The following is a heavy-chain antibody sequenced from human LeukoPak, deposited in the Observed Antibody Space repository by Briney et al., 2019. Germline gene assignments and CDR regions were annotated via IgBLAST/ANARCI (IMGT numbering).Heavy chain of an antibody. D-gene: IGHD3-10*02. CDR1: GFTFSSYG. CDR3: ANMFGELLSYFDY. CDR2: ISYDGSNK. Sequence: GRSLRLSCAASGFTFSSYGMPWVRQAPGKGLEWVAVISYDGSNKYYADSVKGRFTISRDNSKNRLYLQMNSLRAEDTAVYYCANMFGELLSYFDYWGQGTLVTVSS. V-gene: IGHV3-30*18. J-gene: IGHJ4*02.